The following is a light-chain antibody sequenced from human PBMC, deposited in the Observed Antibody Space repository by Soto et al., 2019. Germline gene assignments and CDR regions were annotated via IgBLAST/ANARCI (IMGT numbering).Light chain of an antibody. Sequence: DTVLTQSPGTLSFSPGERATLSCRASQSVSSRSLAWYQQEPGQAPRLLIYGASSRATGIPDRFSGSGSGTDFTLTISRLEPEDFAVYYCQQYGSSGTFGQGTKVDIK. CDR3: QQYGSSGT. V-gene: IGKV3-20*01. J-gene: IGKJ1*01. CDR2: GAS. CDR1: QSVSSRS.